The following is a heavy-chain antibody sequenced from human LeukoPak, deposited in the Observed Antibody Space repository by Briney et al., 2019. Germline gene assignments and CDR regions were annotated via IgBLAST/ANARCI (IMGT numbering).Heavy chain of an antibody. CDR2: TWYDGSNK. CDR3: ARESSGSGSYSYGMDV. CDR1: GFTFSSYG. Sequence: SGGSLRLSCAASGFTFSSYGMHWVRQAPGKGLEWVAVTWYDGSNKYYADSVKGRFTISRDNSKNTLYLQMNSLRAEDTAVYYCARESSGSGSYSYGMDVWGQGTTVTVSS. J-gene: IGHJ6*02. V-gene: IGHV3-33*01. D-gene: IGHD3-10*01.